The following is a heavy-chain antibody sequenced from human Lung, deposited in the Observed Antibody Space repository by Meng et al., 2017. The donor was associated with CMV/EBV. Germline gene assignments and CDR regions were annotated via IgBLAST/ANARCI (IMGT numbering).Heavy chain of an antibody. CDR3: VKGWQQLGDY. J-gene: IGHJ4*02. CDR2: ISGSSTVT. Sequence: LTCAASGFTFISYSMSWIRQAPGKGLQWVSSISGSSTVTYYADSVKGWFTISRDNSNNKMHLQMNSLRADDTAVYYCVKGWQQLGDYWGQGTLVTVSS. CDR1: GFTFISYS. V-gene: IGHV3-23*01. D-gene: IGHD4-23*01.